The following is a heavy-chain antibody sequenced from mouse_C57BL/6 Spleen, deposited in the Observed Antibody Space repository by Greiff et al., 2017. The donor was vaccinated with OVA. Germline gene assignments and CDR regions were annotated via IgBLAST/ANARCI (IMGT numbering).Heavy chain of an antibody. CDR1: GYSFTSYY. J-gene: IGHJ4*01. CDR3: ARVDYYAMDY. CDR2: IYPGSGNT. Sequence: QVQLQQSGPELVKPGASVKISCKASGYSFTSYYIHWVKQRPGQGLEWIGWIYPGSGNTKYNEKFKGKATLTADTSSSTAYMQLSSLTSEDSAVYYCARVDYYAMDYWGQGTSVTVSS. V-gene: IGHV1-66*01.